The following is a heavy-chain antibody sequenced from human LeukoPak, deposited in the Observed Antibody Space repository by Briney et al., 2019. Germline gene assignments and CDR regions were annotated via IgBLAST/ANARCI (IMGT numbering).Heavy chain of an antibody. CDR3: ARGPGGSGYPLASDY. CDR1: GGSFSGYY. CDR2: INHSGST. D-gene: IGHD3-22*01. Sequence: PSETLSLTCAVYGGSFSGYYWSWIRQPPGKGLEWIGEINHSGSTNYNPSLKSRVTISVDTSKNQFSLKLSSVTAADTAVYYCARGPGGSGYPLASDYWGQGTLVTVSS. J-gene: IGHJ4*02. V-gene: IGHV4-34*01.